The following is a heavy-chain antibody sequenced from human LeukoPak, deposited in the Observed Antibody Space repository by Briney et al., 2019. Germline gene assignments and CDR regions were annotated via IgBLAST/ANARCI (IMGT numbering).Heavy chain of an antibody. D-gene: IGHD6-13*01. J-gene: IGHJ4*02. CDR1: GGPFSGYY. CDR2: INHSGST. Sequence: PSETLSLTCAVYGGPFSGYYWSWIRQPPGKGLEWIGEINHSGSTNYNPSLKSRVTISVDTSKNQFSLKLSSVTAADTAVYYCARGVSGYSSSWGYYFDYWGQGTLVTVSS. V-gene: IGHV4-34*01. CDR3: ARGVSGYSSSWGYYFDY.